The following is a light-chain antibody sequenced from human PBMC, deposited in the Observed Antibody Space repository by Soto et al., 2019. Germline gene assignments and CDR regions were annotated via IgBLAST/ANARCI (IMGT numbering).Light chain of an antibody. CDR1: QDIRGA. Sequence: AIQLTQSPSSLSASVGARVTITCRASQDIRGALAWYQQKPGKAPKILIYDVSTLESGVPSRFSGSSSGTDFTLTISSLQPVDFATYYCQQFNSYPITFGQGTRLEIK. CDR3: QQFNSYPIT. CDR2: DVS. J-gene: IGKJ5*01. V-gene: IGKV1-13*02.